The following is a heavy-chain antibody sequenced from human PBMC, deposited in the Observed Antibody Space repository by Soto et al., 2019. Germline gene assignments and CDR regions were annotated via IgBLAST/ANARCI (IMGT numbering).Heavy chain of an antibody. J-gene: IGHJ4*02. D-gene: IGHD1-1*01. V-gene: IGHV4-31*03. CDR1: GDSVHSAY. CDR2: IHHTGKT. Sequence: QVQLQEMGPGLVKPSQTMTITCTVSGDSVHSAYWSWIRQLPGKGLEWIGNIHHTGKTLYNPSLKSRVAMSIDTSQSLFALKMRSIAAADTAVYYCARTDAYNTSFFDSWGQGTVVTVSS. CDR3: ARTDAYNTSFFDS.